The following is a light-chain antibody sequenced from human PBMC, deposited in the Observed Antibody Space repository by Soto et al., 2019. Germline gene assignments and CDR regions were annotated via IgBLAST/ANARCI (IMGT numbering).Light chain of an antibody. CDR1: SSDIGDYDY. V-gene: IGLV2-8*01. Sequence: QSVLTQPASVSGSPGQSISISCTGTSSDIGDYDYVSWYQQHPGKAPKLMIYEVSERPSGVPDRFSGSKSSNTASLTVSGLQAEDEADYYCSSYAGSNNFVFGTGTQLTVL. J-gene: IGLJ7*01. CDR3: SSYAGSNNFV. CDR2: EVS.